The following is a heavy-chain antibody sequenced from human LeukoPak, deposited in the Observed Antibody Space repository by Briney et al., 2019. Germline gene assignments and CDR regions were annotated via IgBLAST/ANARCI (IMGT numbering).Heavy chain of an antibody. CDR3: AKGYCSSASCRSGMDV. D-gene: IGHD2-2*01. Sequence: GGSLTLSCAASGFIFSSYGMHWVRQAPGKGLEWVALIRSDGSKTYYADSVEGRFTISRDNSKNTLYLQMYSLGADDTAVYYCAKGYCSSASCRSGMDVWGQGTTVTVSS. CDR1: GFIFSSYG. J-gene: IGHJ6*02. CDR2: IRSDGSKT. V-gene: IGHV3-30*02.